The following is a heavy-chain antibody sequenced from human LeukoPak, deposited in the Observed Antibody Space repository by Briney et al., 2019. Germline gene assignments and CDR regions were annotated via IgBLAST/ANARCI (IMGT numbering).Heavy chain of an antibody. D-gene: IGHD5-18*01. V-gene: IGHV3-30-3*01. CDR2: ISYDGSNK. CDR3: ARDSTPLLGYSSSDY. Sequence: GGSLRLSCAASGFIFSSYRMNWVRQAPGKGLEWVAVISYDGSNKYYADSVKGRFTISRDNSKNTLYLQMNSLRAEDTAVYYCARDSTPLLGYSSSDYWGQGTLVTVSS. J-gene: IGHJ4*02. CDR1: GFIFSSYR.